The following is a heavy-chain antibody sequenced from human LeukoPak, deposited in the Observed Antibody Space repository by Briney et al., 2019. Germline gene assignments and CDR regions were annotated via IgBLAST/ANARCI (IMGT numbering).Heavy chain of an antibody. V-gene: IGHV1-2*02. CDR3: AKDSDSGSYEFDY. Sequence: ASVKVSCKASGYTFTGYYMHWVRQAPGQGLEWMGWINPNSGGTNYAQKSQGRVTMTRDTSISTAYMELSRLRSDDTAVYYCAKDSDSGSYEFDYWGQGTLVTVSS. CDR1: GYTFTGYY. J-gene: IGHJ4*02. CDR2: INPNSGGT. D-gene: IGHD1-26*01.